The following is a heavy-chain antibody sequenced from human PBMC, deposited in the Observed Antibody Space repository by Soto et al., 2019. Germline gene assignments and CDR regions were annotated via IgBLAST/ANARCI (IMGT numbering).Heavy chain of an antibody. CDR3: ARENYGDLYFDY. CDR2: ISYDGSNK. J-gene: IGHJ4*02. V-gene: IGHV3-30*10. CDR1: GFTFRNYA. Sequence: QVQLVESGGGVVQPGRSLRLSCAASGFTFRNYAMHWVRQAPGKGLEWVAVISYDGSNKYYTDSVKGRFTISRDNPKNTLYLQMNSLRAEDTAVYYCARENYGDLYFDYWGPGTLVSVSS. D-gene: IGHD4-17*01.